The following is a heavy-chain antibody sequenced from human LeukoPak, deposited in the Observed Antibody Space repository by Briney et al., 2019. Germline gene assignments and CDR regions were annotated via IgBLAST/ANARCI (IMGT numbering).Heavy chain of an antibody. D-gene: IGHD5-18*01. V-gene: IGHV3-21*01. CDR2: ISSSSTYI. Sequence: GGSLRLSSAASGFTFSTYTMNWVRQAPGKGLEWVSSISSSSTYIYYADSVKGRFTISRDDAKRSLYLHMNSLRAEDTAVYYCARDNTAMVIDQFDYWGQGTLVTVSS. CDR3: ARDNTAMVIDQFDY. CDR1: GFTFSTYT. J-gene: IGHJ4*02.